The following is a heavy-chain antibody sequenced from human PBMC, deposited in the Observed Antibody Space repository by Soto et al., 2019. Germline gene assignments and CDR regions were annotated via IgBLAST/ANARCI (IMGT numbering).Heavy chain of an antibody. CDR3: ARDLRCDYEYGDYGDS. D-gene: IGHD4-17*01. CDR2: INRHGDST. J-gene: IGHJ4*02. Sequence: EVQLVESGGGVVRPGGSLRLSCAASGFGFDEYGMTWVRQGPGKGLEWVATINRHGDSTTYADSVKGRFTISRDNAKNHLDRQMNNRRAEATAVYLWARDLRCDYEYGDYGDSWGQGTLGTVSS. V-gene: IGHV3-20*04. CDR1: GFGFDEYG.